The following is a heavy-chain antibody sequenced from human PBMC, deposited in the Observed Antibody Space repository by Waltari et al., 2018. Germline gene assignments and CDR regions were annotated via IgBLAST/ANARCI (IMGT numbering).Heavy chain of an antibody. J-gene: IGHJ3*02. D-gene: IGHD4-17*01. CDR1: GFSFSSYG. V-gene: IGHV3-33*01. CDR3: ARELTTGAFDI. CDR2: IWYDGSNK. Sequence: QVQLVESGGVVVQPGRSLRLSCAASGFSFSSYGMHWVRQAPGKGLEWVAVIWYDGSNKYYADSVKGRFTISRDNSKNTLYLQMNSLRAEDTAVYYCARELTTGAFDIWGQGTMVTVSS.